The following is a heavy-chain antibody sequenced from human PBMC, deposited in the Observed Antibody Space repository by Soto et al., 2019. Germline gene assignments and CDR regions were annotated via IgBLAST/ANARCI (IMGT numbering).Heavy chain of an antibody. J-gene: IGHJ4*02. CDR3: TTDPGGGVTYCDGLDY. CDR2: IKSKSDGATI. CDR1: GFTISDAW. V-gene: IGHV3-15*01. D-gene: IGHD3-16*01. Sequence: LSLSCAASGFTISDAWMSWVRQAPGQGLEWVGRIKSKSDGATIDHAAHVKGRFTISRDISKDTLYLQMNSLNTEDTAEYYCTTDPGGGVTYCDGLDYWGQGTLVTVSS.